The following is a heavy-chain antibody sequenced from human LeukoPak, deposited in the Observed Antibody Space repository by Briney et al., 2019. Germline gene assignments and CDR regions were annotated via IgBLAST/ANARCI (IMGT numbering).Heavy chain of an antibody. D-gene: IGHD2/OR15-2a*01. V-gene: IGHV3-48*03. CDR1: GFTFSSYE. Sequence: GGSLRLSCAASGFTFSSYEMNWVRQAPGKGLEWVSYISSGGTGKYYADSVKGRFTISRDNAKNSLYLQMNSLRAEDTAIYYCARVINFYYYMDVWGKGTTVTVSS. CDR2: ISSGGTGK. J-gene: IGHJ6*03. CDR3: ARVINFYYYMDV.